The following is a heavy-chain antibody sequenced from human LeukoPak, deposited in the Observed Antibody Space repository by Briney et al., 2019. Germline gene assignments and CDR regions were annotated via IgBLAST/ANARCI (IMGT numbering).Heavy chain of an antibody. D-gene: IGHD1-1*01. CDR3: ARSAGTWFDP. CDR1: RFTFSSYE. V-gene: IGHV3-48*03. CDR2: ISSSGSTI. Sequence: GGSLRLSCAASRFTFSSYEMNWVRQAPGEGLEWVSYISSSGSTIYYADSVKGRVTISRDNAKNSLYLQMNSPRVEDTAVYYCARSAGTWFDPWGQGTLVTVSS. J-gene: IGHJ5*02.